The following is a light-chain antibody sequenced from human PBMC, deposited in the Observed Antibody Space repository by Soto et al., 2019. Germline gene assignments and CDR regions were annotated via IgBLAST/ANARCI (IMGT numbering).Light chain of an antibody. Sequence: LPITQSPSSLSASTGARAALTGRASQGIGSYLAWYQQKPGEAPKLLIFAASTLQSGVPSRFSGSGSGTDFTLTISSLQAEDFATYYCQQLSTYPSTFGGGTKGDIK. CDR1: QGIGSY. V-gene: IGKV1-8*01. CDR3: QQLSTYPST. CDR2: AAS. J-gene: IGKJ4*01.